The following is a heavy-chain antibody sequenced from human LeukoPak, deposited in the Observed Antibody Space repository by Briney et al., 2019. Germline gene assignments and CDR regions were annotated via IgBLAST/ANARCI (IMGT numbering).Heavy chain of an antibody. Sequence: GGSLRLSCAASGFTFSSYAMSWVRQAPGKGLEWVSAISGSGGSTYYADSVKGRFTISRDNSKNTLCLQMNSLRAEDKAVYYCAPTTVTRLDYFDYWGQGTLVTVSS. V-gene: IGHV3-23*01. CDR1: GFTFSSYA. J-gene: IGHJ4*02. D-gene: IGHD4-17*01. CDR2: ISGSGGST. CDR3: APTTVTRLDYFDY.